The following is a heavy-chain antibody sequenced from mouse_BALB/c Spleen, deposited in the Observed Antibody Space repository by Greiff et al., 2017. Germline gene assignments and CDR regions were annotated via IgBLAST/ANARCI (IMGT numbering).Heavy chain of an antibody. V-gene: IGHV2-6-4*01. CDR2: IWGGGST. Sequence: VQVVESGPGLVAPSQSLSITCTVSGFSLSRYSVHWVRQPPGKGLEWLGMIWGGGSTDYNSALKSRLSISKDNSKSQVFLKMNSLQTDDTAMYYCASVYYGNHLVAYWGQGTLVTVSA. CDR1: GFSLSRYS. D-gene: IGHD2-1*01. CDR3: ASVYYGNHLVAY. J-gene: IGHJ3*01.